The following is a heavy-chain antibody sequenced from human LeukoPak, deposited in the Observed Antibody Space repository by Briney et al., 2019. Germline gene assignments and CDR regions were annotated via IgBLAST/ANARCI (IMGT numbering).Heavy chain of an antibody. Sequence: GGSLRLSCAGSGFTVSSNYMSWVRQAPGKGLEWVTSIYSGRTTYYADSVKGRFTISRDNSKNTLYLQMNSLRAEDTAVYYCARIVPYYYYMDVWGKGTTVTISS. V-gene: IGHV3-53*01. CDR2: IYSGRTT. J-gene: IGHJ6*03. D-gene: IGHD2-2*01. CDR1: GFTVSSNY. CDR3: ARIVPYYYYMDV.